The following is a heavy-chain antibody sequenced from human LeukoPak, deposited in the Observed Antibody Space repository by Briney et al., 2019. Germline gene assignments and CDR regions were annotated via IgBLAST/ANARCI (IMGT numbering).Heavy chain of an antibody. CDR3: ARAVRDGYNFDY. CDR1: GGSISSGDYY. J-gene: IGHJ4*02. Sequence: SQTLSLTYTVSGGSISSGDYYWSWIRQPPGKGLEWIGYIYYSGSTYYNPSLKSRVTISVDTSKNQFSLKLSSVTAADTAVYYCARAVRDGYNFDYWGQGTLVTVSS. D-gene: IGHD5-24*01. V-gene: IGHV4-30-4*01. CDR2: IYYSGST.